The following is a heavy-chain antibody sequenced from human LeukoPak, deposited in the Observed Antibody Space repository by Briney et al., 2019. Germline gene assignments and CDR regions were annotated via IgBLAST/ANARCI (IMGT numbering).Heavy chain of an antibody. CDR2: ISSSGST. Sequence: SETLSLTCTVSGGSISSYYWSWIRQPAGKGLEWIGRISSSGSTNYNPSLRSRISMSGDTSKKQFSLKLSSVTAADTAVYYCARRYDSSGYYRYWGQGTLVTVSS. D-gene: IGHD3-22*01. CDR3: ARRYDSSGYYRY. J-gene: IGHJ4*02. CDR1: GGSISSYY. V-gene: IGHV4-4*07.